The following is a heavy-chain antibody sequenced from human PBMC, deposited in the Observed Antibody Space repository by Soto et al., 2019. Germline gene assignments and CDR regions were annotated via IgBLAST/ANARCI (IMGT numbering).Heavy chain of an antibody. CDR2: VYYTGTT. CDR1: GVSISSYF. D-gene: IGHD6-13*01. J-gene: IGHJ4*02. V-gene: IGHV4-59*01. CDR3: ARDLAAVPRAFDY. Sequence: QVQLQESGPGLLKPSETLSLTCTVSGVSISSYFYIWVRQPPGKGLEWIGSVYYTGTTDYNPSLKSRVTISVDTSKTQFSLNLRSVTAADTAVYYCARDLAAVPRAFDYWGRGTLVTVSS.